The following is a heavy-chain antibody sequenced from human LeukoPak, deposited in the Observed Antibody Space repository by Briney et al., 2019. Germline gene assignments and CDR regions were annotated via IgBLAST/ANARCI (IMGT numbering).Heavy chain of an antibody. Sequence: SGGSLRLSCAASGFSFSSYSMNWVRQAPGKGLEWVSGISGSGGNTYYADSVKGRFTISRDNSKNTVYLQMDSLRAEDTAVYYCASDGLITMIVVVITWLLNYWGQGTLVTASS. CDR3: ASDGLITMIVVVITWLLNY. CDR1: GFSFSSYS. J-gene: IGHJ4*02. D-gene: IGHD3-22*01. CDR2: ISGSGGNT. V-gene: IGHV3-23*01.